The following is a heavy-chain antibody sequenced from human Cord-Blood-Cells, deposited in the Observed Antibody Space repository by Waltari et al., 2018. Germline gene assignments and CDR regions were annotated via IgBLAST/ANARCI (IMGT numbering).Heavy chain of an antibody. J-gene: IGHJ3*02. Sequence: EVQLLESGGGLVQPGGSLRLSCAASGFTFSSYAMSWVRLDPGKGLEWVSAISGSGGSTYYADSVKGRFTISRDNSKNTLYLQMNSLRAEDTAVYYCAKDQRRAGNADAFDIWGQGTMVTVSS. V-gene: IGHV3-23*01. CDR1: GFTFSSYA. CDR3: AKDQRRAGNADAFDI. CDR2: ISGSGGST.